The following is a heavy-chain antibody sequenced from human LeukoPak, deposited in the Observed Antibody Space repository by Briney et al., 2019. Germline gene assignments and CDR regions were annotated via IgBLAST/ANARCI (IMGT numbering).Heavy chain of an antibody. CDR2: INHSGST. Sequence: SETLSLTCAVYGGSFSGYYWSWIRQPPGKGLEWIWEINHSGSTNYNPSLKSRVTISVDTSKNQFSLKLRSVTAADTAVYYCAGAVVRGVISDYGGQGTLVTASS. V-gene: IGHV4-34*01. J-gene: IGHJ4*02. D-gene: IGHD3-10*01. CDR1: GGSFSGYY. CDR3: AGAVVRGVISDY.